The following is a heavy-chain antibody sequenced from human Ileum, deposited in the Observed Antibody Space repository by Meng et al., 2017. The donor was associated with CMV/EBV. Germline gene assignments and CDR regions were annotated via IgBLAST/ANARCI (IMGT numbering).Heavy chain of an antibody. J-gene: IGHJ4*02. CDR3: ARVGAMVRGPHFDY. CDR1: GGSISSSSYY. CDR2: IYYSAST. V-gene: IGHV4-39*06. D-gene: IGHD3-10*01. Sequence: RQQLQEAGQGLVNRSATLSLTWTAAGGSISSSSYYWGWIRQPAGKGLEWIGSIYYSASTYYNPSLKSRVTISVDTSKNQFSLKLSSVTAADTAVYYCARVGAMVRGPHFDYWGQGTLVTVSS.